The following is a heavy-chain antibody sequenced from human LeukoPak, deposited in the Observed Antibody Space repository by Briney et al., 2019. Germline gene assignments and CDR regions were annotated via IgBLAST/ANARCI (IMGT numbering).Heavy chain of an antibody. CDR2: ISSSSYI. V-gene: IGHV3-21*01. CDR1: GFTFSSYS. J-gene: IGHJ4*02. Sequence: GGSLRLSCAASGFTFSSYSMNWVRQAPGKGLEWVSSISSSSYIYYADSVKGRFTISRDNAKNSLYLQMNSLRAEDTAVYYCARDPVGYCSGGSCATGGFDYWGQGTLVTVSS. D-gene: IGHD2-15*01. CDR3: ARDPVGYCSGGSCATGGFDY.